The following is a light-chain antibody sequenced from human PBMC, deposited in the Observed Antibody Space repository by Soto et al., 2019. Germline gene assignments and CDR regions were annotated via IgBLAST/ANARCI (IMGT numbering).Light chain of an antibody. J-gene: IGKJ4*01. V-gene: IGKV3-20*01. CDR2: GAS. CDR1: QSVSSSY. CDR3: QHYGRSPLN. Sequence: EIVLTQSPGTLSLSPGERATLSCRASQSVSSSYLAWYQQKPGQAPRLLIYGASSRATGIPDRFSGSVSGTDFTLTISRLEPDDCVVYYCQHYGRSPLNCGGGTKVQI.